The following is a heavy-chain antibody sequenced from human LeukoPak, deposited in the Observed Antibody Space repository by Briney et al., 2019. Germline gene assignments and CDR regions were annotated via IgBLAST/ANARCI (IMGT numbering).Heavy chain of an antibody. Sequence: GGSLRLSCAASGFTVSSNYMSWVRQAPGKGLEWVSVIYSGGSTYYADSVKGRFTISRDNSKNTLYLQMRAEDTAVYYCAKDAGSGYSNWGQGTLVTVSS. CDR3: AKDAGSGYSN. J-gene: IGHJ4*02. V-gene: IGHV3-66*01. D-gene: IGHD3-22*01. CDR1: GFTVSSNY. CDR2: IYSGGST.